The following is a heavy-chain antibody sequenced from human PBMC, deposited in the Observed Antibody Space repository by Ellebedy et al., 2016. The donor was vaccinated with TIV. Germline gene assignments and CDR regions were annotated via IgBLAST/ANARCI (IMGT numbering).Heavy chain of an antibody. J-gene: IGHJ4*02. V-gene: IGHV3-23*01. CDR3: AKLIPFGELLLGPPDY. Sequence: GGSLRLXCAASGFTFSSYAMSWVRQAPGKGLEWVSAISGSGGSTYYADSVKGRFTISRDNSKNTLYLQMNSLRAEDTAVYYCAKLIPFGELLLGPPDYWGQGTLVTVSS. CDR2: ISGSGGST. CDR1: GFTFSSYA. D-gene: IGHD3-10*01.